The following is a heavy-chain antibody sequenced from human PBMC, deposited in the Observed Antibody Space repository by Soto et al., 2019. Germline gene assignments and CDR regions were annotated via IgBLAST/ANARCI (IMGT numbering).Heavy chain of an antibody. CDR2: MYFSGFYSGST. D-gene: IGHD3-9*01. CDR3: ARGFDILTFGFCLDY. Sequence: SETLSLTCTVSGGSMSSSSYYWGWIRQPPGKGLEWIANMYFSGFYSGSTSYNPSLKSRVTISVDTSKNQFSLQVSSVAAADTAVYYCARGFDILTFGFCLDYWGQGTLVTVSS. V-gene: IGHV4-39*01. J-gene: IGHJ4*02. CDR1: GGSMSSSSYY.